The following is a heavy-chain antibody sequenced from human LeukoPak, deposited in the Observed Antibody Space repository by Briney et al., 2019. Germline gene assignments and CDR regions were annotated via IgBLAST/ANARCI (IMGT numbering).Heavy chain of an antibody. Sequence: SETLSLTYAVYGGSFSGYYWSWIRQPPGKGLEWIGEINHSGSTNYNPSLKSRVTISVDTSKNQFSLKLSSVTAADTAVYYCAGTFVGNYYYYYYMDVWGKGTTVTVSS. CDR2: INHSGST. CDR3: AGTFVGNYYYYYYMDV. D-gene: IGHD2-21*01. V-gene: IGHV4-34*01. CDR1: GGSFSGYY. J-gene: IGHJ6*03.